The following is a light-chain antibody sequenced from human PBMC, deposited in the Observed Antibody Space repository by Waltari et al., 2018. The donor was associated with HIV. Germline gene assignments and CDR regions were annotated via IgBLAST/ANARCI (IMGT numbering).Light chain of an antibody. CDR3: QVWNNSSDHWV. J-gene: IGLJ3*02. Sequence: SYVLTQPPSMSVAPGVTATLPCAGDMTGSKSLHRYQQRPGQAPKLVIYYDTDRPSGIPERFSGSNFGNTATLTITRVEAGDEADYFCQVWNNSSDHWVFGAGTALTVL. CDR1: MTGSKS. CDR2: YDT. V-gene: IGLV3-21*01.